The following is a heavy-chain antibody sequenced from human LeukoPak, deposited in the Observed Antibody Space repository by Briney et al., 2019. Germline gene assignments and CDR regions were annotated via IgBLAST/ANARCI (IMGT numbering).Heavy chain of an antibody. CDR3: ARKFLGSRGYYFDY. Sequence: AASVKVSCKASGYTFTSFDINWVRQATGQGLEWMGWMNPNTGNTGYAQKFRGRVTMTRNTSIRTAYMELSSLSSEDTAVYYCARKFLGSRGYYFDYWGQGTLVTVSS. CDR2: MNPNTGNT. D-gene: IGHD3-10*01. CDR1: GYTFTSFD. V-gene: IGHV1-8*01. J-gene: IGHJ4*02.